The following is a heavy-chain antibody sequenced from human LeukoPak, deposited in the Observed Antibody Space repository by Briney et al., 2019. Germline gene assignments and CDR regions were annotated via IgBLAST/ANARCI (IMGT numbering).Heavy chain of an antibody. CDR3: ARSQYYYDSSGYYYLDAFDI. J-gene: IGHJ3*02. D-gene: IGHD3-22*01. V-gene: IGHV4-4*07. CDR2: IYTSGST. CDR1: GGSFSSYY. Sequence: SETLSLTCTLSGGSFSSYYWSWIRQPAGKGLEWIGRIYTSGSTNYNPSLKSRVTISVDTSKNQFSLKLSSVTAADTAVYYCARSQYYYDSSGYYYLDAFDIWGQGTMVTVSS.